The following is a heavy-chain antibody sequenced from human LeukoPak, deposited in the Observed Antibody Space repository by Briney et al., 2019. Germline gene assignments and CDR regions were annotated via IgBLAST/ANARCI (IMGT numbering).Heavy chain of an antibody. J-gene: IGHJ4*02. CDR2: IYYSGST. CDR1: GGSISSYY. Sequence: SETLSLTCTVSGGSISSYYWSWIRQPPGKGLEWIGYIYYSGSTNHNPSLKSRVTISVDTSKNQFSLKLSSVTAADTAVYYCARDLDGGHFDYWGQGTLVTVSS. V-gene: IGHV4-59*01. D-gene: IGHD4-23*01. CDR3: ARDLDGGHFDY.